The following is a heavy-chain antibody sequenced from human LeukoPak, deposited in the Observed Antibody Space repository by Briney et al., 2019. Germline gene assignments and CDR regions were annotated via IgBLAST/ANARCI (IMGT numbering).Heavy chain of an antibody. V-gene: IGHV4-38-2*01. D-gene: IGHD1-26*01. J-gene: IGHJ6*04. CDR1: GYSISSGYY. CDR2: IYHSGST. CDR3: ARLRDFFYYLHGV. Sequence: ASETLSLTCAVSGYSISSGYYWGWIRQPPGKGLEWIGSIYHSGSTYYNPSLKSRVTISVDTSKNQFSLKLSSVTAAATAVYYCARLRDFFYYLHGVLGKGNTGTGFS.